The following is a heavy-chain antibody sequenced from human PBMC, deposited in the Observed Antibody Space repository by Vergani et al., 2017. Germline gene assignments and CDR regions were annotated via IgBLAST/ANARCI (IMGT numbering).Heavy chain of an antibody. J-gene: IGHJ4*02. V-gene: IGHV3-48*03. Sequence: EVQLVESGGGLVQPGGSLRLSCAASGFTFSSYEMNWVRQAPGKGLEWVSYISSSGSTIYYADSVKGRFTISRDNAKNSLYLQMNSLRAEDTAVYYGAAGPYYYDGSNDYWGQGTLVTVSS. CDR2: ISSSGSTI. CDR1: GFTFSSYE. D-gene: IGHD3-22*01. CDR3: AAGPYYYDGSNDY.